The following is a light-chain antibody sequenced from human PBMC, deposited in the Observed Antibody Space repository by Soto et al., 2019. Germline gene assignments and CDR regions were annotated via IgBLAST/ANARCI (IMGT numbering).Light chain of an antibody. J-gene: IGKJ2*01. CDR1: QSVSSY. CDR3: QQRSNWPPYT. V-gene: IGKV3-11*01. Sequence: EIVLTQSPATLSLSPGERATLSCRASQSVSSYLAWYQQKPGQAPRLLIYDASNRATGIPPRFSGSGSGTDFTLTISSLEPADFAVYYCQQRSNWPPYTFGQGTKLEIK. CDR2: DAS.